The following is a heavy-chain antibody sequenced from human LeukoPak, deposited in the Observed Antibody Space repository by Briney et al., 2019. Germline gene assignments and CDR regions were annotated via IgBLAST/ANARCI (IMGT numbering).Heavy chain of an antibody. CDR3: ARRAGAYSHPYDY. J-gene: IGHJ4*02. CDR2: ISGSGVST. Sequence: GGSLRLSCAASRFTFSSYAMNWVRQAPGKGLEWVSSISGSGVSTYYADSVKGRFTISRDNSKNTLYLQMNSLRAEDTAVYYCARRAGAYSHPYDYWGQGTLVTVSS. CDR1: RFTFSSYA. V-gene: IGHV3-23*01. D-gene: IGHD4/OR15-4a*01.